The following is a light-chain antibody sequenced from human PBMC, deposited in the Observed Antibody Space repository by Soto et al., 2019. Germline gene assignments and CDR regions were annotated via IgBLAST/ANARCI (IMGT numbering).Light chain of an antibody. CDR1: SGSIASNY. Sequence: LTQPHSVSESPGKTVTISCTRSSGSIASNYVQWYQQRPGSSPTTVIYGDNQRPSGVPDRFSGSIDSSSNSASLTISGVKTEDEADYYCQSYATSSVVFGGGTKLTVL. V-gene: IGLV6-57*01. CDR2: GDN. CDR3: QSYATSSVV. J-gene: IGLJ2*01.